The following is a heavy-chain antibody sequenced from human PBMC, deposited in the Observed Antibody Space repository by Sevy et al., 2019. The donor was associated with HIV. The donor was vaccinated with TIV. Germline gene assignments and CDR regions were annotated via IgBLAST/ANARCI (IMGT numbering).Heavy chain of an antibody. Sequence: GGSLRLSCVASGFTFSDHYMEWVRQAPGKGLEWVGRTRNKANGYTTEYAASVKGRFTTSRDDSKNSLYVQMNSLNTDDTAVYYCATHAGIAAAGRVFDYWGQGTLVTVSS. J-gene: IGHJ4*02. CDR3: ATHAGIAAAGRVFDY. V-gene: IGHV3-72*01. CDR2: TRNKANGYTT. D-gene: IGHD6-13*01. CDR1: GFTFSDHY.